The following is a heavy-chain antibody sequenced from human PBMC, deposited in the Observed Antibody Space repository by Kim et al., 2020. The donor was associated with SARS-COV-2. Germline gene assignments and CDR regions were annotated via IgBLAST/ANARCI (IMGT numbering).Heavy chain of an antibody. Sequence: VKGRFTIARDNSKNTLYLQMNSLRAEDTAVYYCAKEILWFGELSPLTGDYWGQGTLVTVSS. CDR3: AKEILWFGELSPLTGDY. D-gene: IGHD3-10*01. J-gene: IGHJ4*02. V-gene: IGHV3-30*02.